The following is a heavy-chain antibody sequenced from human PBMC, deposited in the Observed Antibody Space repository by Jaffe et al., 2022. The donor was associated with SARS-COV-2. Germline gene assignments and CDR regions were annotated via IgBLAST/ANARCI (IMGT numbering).Heavy chain of an antibody. V-gene: IGHV3-7*03. CDR3: ARDERFGELFVYYYGMDV. J-gene: IGHJ6*02. CDR1: GFTFSSYW. D-gene: IGHD3-10*01. CDR2: IKQDGSEK. Sequence: EVQLVESGGGLVQPGGSLRLSCAASGFTFSSYWMSWVRQAPGKGLEWVANIKQDGSEKYYVDSVKGRFTISRDNAKNSLYLQMNSLRAEDTAVYYCARDERFGELFVYYYGMDVWGQGTTVTVSS.